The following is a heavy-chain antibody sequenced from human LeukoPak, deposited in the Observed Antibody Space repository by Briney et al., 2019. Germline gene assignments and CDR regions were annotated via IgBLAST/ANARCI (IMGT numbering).Heavy chain of an antibody. D-gene: IGHD4/OR15-4a*01. J-gene: IGHJ3*02. V-gene: IGHV3-30*02. CDR3: AKVSLNMVNDAFDI. CDR1: GFTFDDYG. Sequence: GGSLRLSCAASGFTFDDYGMSWVRQAPDKGLEWVAFIRYDGSRKYYADSVKGRFTISRDNSKNTLYLQMNGLRAEDTAMYYCAKVSLNMVNDAFDIWGQGTMVSVSS. CDR2: IRYDGSRK.